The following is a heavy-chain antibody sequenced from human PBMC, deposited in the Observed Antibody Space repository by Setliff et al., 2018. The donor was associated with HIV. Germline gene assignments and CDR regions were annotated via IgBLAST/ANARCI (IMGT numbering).Heavy chain of an antibody. Sequence: SETLSLTCSVSGVSITNNYWTWIRQPPGKGLEWIGFIYYSGTTNYNPSLKSRVTMSLDTSKNQFSLEVNSLSSADTAVYYCARPLTTSYNFWGDAFAIWGQGTMVTVSS. CDR3: ARPLTTSYNFWGDAFAI. CDR1: GVSITNNY. CDR2: IYYSGTT. D-gene: IGHD3-3*01. J-gene: IGHJ3*02. V-gene: IGHV4-59*01.